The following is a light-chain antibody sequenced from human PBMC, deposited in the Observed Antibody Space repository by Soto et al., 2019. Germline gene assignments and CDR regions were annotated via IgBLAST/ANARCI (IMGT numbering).Light chain of an antibody. V-gene: IGKV4-1*01. Sequence: DIVLTQSPDSLAVSLGERATINCRSSQNVLYSSNNKNYLAWYQQKPGQPPKLLFYWASTRESGVPDRFSGRGSGTDFTLPISSLQAEDVAVYYCLQYYNMYTFGQGTKLEIK. CDR2: WAS. J-gene: IGKJ2*01. CDR1: QNVLYSSNNKNY. CDR3: LQYYNMYT.